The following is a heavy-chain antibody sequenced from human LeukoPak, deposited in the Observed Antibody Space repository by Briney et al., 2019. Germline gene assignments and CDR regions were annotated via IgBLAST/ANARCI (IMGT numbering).Heavy chain of an antibody. CDR1: GYSFTNYW. V-gene: IGHV5-51*01. CDR2: ISPGDSET. D-gene: IGHD6-25*01. Sequence: GESLKISCKGSGYSFTNYWIGWVRQMPGKGLEWMGIISPGDSETRYNPSFQGQVTISADKSISTAYLQWSSLKASDTAMYYCGATAAYYYGMDVWGQGTTVTVSS. CDR3: GATAAYYYGMDV. J-gene: IGHJ6*02.